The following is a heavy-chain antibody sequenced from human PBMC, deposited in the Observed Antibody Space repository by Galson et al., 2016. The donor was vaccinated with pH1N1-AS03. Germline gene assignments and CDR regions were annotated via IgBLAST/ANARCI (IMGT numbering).Heavy chain of an antibody. CDR3: VREDRYGDFFYFDY. Sequence: SVKVSCKASGYTFTSHAIHWVRRAPGQSLEWMGWISAGSGDTRYSQKLQGRVTITRETYASTAYMELSSLTSEDTGVYYCVREDRYGDFFYFDYWGQGSLVTVSS. D-gene: IGHD4-17*01. J-gene: IGHJ4*02. V-gene: IGHV1-3*01. CDR1: GYTFTSHA. CDR2: ISAGSGDT.